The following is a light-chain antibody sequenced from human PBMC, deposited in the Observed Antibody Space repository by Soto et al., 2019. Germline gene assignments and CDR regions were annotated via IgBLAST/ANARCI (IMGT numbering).Light chain of an antibody. J-gene: IGKJ5*01. CDR1: QSVRSY. V-gene: IGKV3-11*01. CDR2: DAS. Sequence: EIVLTQSPGTLSLSPGERATLSCRASQSVRSYLAWYQQKPGQAPRLLIYDASNRATGIPARFSGSGSGADFTLTISRLEPEDFAVYYFQQRNNWPITFGQGTRLEIK. CDR3: QQRNNWPIT.